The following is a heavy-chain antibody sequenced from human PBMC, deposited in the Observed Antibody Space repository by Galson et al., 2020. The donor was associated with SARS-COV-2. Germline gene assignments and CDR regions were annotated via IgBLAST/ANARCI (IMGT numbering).Heavy chain of an antibody. Sequence: GESLKISCAASGFTFSSYGMHWVRQAPGKGLEWVEVISYDGSNKYYADSVKGRFTISRDNSKNTLYLQMNSLRAEDTAVYYCARELLWRYGMDVWGQGTTVTVSS. CDR1: GFTFSSYG. J-gene: IGHJ6*02. CDR3: ARELLWRYGMDV. CDR2: ISYDGSNK. V-gene: IGHV3-30*03. D-gene: IGHD3-10*01.